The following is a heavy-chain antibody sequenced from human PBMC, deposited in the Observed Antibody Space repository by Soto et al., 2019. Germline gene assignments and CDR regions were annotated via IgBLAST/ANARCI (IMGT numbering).Heavy chain of an antibody. CDR2: IYYSWST. J-gene: IGHJ4*02. D-gene: IGHD6-6*01. CDR1: GASISSSSYY. Sequence: ETLSVSCRVPGASISSSSYYWGWIRQPPGKGLEWIGSIYYSWSTYYNPSLKSRVTISVDTSKNQFSLQLSSVTAADTAVYYCARHIAARILDYWGQGTLVTVSS. V-gene: IGHV4-39*01. CDR3: ARHIAARILDY.